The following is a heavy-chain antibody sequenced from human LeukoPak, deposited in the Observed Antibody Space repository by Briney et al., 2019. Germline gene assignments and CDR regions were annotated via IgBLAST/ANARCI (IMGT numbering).Heavy chain of an antibody. J-gene: IGHJ3*02. CDR2: IIPIFGTA. D-gene: IGHD5-24*01. Sequence: GASVXXXCKXSXGTFISYAISWVRQAPGQGSEWMGGIIPIFGTANYAQKFQGRVTITADESTSTAYMELSSLRSEDTAVYYCASRGEMATIDAFDIWGQGTMVTVSS. V-gene: IGHV1-69*01. CDR3: ASRGEMATIDAFDI. CDR1: XGTFISYA.